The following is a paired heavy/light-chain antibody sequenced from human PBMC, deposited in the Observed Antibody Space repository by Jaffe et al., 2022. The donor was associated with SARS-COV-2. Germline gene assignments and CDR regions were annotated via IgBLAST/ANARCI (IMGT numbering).Heavy chain of an antibody. D-gene: IGHD3-10*01. V-gene: IGHV4-39*01. CDR2: LYYTGST. CDR1: GGSISSSSYY. CDR3: ARRRGGSGNYYMDV. Sequence: QLQLQESGPGLVKPSETLSLICTVSGGSISSSSYYWGWIRQPPGRGLEWIGSLYYTGSTYYNPSLKSRVTISVDTSRNQFSLKLSSVTAADTAVYYCARRRGGSGNYYMDVWGKGTTVTVSS. J-gene: IGHJ6*03.
Light chain of an antibody. Sequence: QSVLTQPPSVSGAPGQRVTISCTGSSSNIGAGYDVHWYKQLPGTAPKLLIYATTNRPSGVPDRFSGSKSGTSASLAITGLQADDEADYYCQSYDSSMMFGGGTKLTVL. J-gene: IGLJ3*02. V-gene: IGLV1-40*01. CDR2: ATT. CDR3: QSYDSSMM. CDR1: SSNIGAGYD.